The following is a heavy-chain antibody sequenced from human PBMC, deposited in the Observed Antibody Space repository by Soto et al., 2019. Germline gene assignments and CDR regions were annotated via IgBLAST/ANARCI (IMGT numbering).Heavy chain of an antibody. Sequence: ASVKVSCKASGYTFTGYYMHWVRQAPGQGLEWMGWINPNSGGTNYAQKFRGRVTMTRDTSISTAYMELSRLRSDDTAVYYCARPPKYDFWSGYYTGYYYYGMDVWGQGTTVTVSS. CDR3: ARPPKYDFWSGYYTGYYYYGMDV. V-gene: IGHV1-2*02. J-gene: IGHJ6*02. CDR1: GYTFTGYY. CDR2: INPNSGGT. D-gene: IGHD3-3*01.